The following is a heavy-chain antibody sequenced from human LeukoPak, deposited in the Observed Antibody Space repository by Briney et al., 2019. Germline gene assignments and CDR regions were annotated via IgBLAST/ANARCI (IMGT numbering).Heavy chain of an antibody. D-gene: IGHD4/OR15-4a*01. CDR2: INAKNGNR. J-gene: IGHJ4*02. Sequence: ASVKVSCKTSGYTFTNNGISWVRQAPGQGLEWMAWINAKNGNRNYAQKFQGRVTMTTDTSTNTAYLELRSLKSDDTAVYYCAKDIDYVVDYWGQGTLVTVS. CDR3: AKDIDYVVDY. CDR1: GYTFTNNG. V-gene: IGHV1-18*01.